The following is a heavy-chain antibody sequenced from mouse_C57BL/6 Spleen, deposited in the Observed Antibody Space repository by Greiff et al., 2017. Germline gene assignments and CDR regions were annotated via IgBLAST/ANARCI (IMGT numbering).Heavy chain of an antibody. V-gene: IGHV1-15*01. Sequence: QVQLKQSGAELVRPGASVTLSCKASGYTFTDYEMHWVKQTPVHGLEWIGAIDPETGGTAYNQKFKGKAILTADKSSSTAYMELRSLTSEDSAVYYCTRRDYGSSHWYFDVWGTGTTVTVSS. J-gene: IGHJ1*03. CDR2: IDPETGGT. D-gene: IGHD1-1*01. CDR1: GYTFTDYE. CDR3: TRRDYGSSHWYFDV.